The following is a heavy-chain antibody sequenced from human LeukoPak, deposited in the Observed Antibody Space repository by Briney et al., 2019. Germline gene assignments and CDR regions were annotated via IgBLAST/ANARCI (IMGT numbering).Heavy chain of an antibody. CDR1: GYSISSGYY. CDR3: ARFSGGSSDY. V-gene: IGHV4-38-2*02. Sequence: PSETLSLTCTVSGYSISSGYYWGWIRQPPGKGLEWIGSIYHSGSTYYNPSFKSRVTISVDTSKYQFSLKLSSVTAADTAVYYCARFSGGSSDYWGQGTLVTVSS. J-gene: IGHJ4*02. CDR2: IYHSGST. D-gene: IGHD1-26*01.